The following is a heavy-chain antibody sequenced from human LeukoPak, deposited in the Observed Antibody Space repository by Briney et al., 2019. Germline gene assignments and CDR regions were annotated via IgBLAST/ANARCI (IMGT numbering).Heavy chain of an antibody. V-gene: IGHV3-74*01. CDR2: IESDGTST. J-gene: IGHJ3*01. CDR1: GFTFTTSW. Sequence: AGSLRLSCAASGFTFTTSWMHWFRQAPGKGLVWISRIESDGTSTTYAGSVKGRFTISRDNAKNTLYLQMNSLRAEDTAVYYCARDQYSSTWYRGAFDVWGQGTMVSVSS. D-gene: IGHD6-13*01. CDR3: ARDQYSSTWYRGAFDV.